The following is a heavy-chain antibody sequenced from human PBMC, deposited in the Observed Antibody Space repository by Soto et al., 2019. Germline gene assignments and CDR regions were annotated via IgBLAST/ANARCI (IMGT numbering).Heavy chain of an antibody. D-gene: IGHD2-15*01. CDR1: GFTFSSYA. Sequence: TGGSLSLSCAASGFTFSSYAMSWVRQAPGKGLEWVSAISGSGGSTYYADSVKGRFTISRDNSKNTLYLQMNSLRAEDTAVYYCANTVVGGAPIDCWGQGTLVTVSS. J-gene: IGHJ4*02. CDR2: ISGSGGST. V-gene: IGHV3-23*01. CDR3: ANTVVGGAPIDC.